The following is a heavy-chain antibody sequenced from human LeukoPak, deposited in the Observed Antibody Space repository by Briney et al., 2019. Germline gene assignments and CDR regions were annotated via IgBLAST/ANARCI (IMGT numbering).Heavy chain of an antibody. J-gene: IGHJ6*02. CDR2: VHYTGST. V-gene: IGHV4-39*01. Sequence: SKTLSLTCSVSGGSISGDGYHWGWIRRPPGKGLEWLVSVHYTGSTCYKTSLKSRLTVDMDTSRNQFSLRLSSVTAADTAVYYCARTSHSGYMVRGVLYYGMDVWGQGTTVTVSS. CDR1: GGSISGDGYH. CDR3: ARTSHSGYMVRGVLYYGMDV. D-gene: IGHD3-10*01.